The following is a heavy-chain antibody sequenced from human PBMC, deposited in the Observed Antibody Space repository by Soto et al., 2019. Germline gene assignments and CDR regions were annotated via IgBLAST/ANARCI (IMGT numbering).Heavy chain of an antibody. CDR2: IRSKANSYAT. CDR3: TVPSSGYSYGDFDY. D-gene: IGHD5-18*01. Sequence: EVQLVESGGGLVQPGGSLKLSCAASGFTFSGSAMHWVRQASGKGLEWVGRIRSKANSYATAYAASVKGRFTISRDDSKNTAYLQINSLKTEDTAVYYCTVPSSGYSYGDFDYWGQGTLVTVSS. J-gene: IGHJ4*02. V-gene: IGHV3-73*02. CDR1: GFTFSGSA.